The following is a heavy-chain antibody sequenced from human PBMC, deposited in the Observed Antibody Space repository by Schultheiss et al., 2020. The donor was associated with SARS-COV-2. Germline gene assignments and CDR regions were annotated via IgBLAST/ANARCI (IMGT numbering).Heavy chain of an antibody. D-gene: IGHD3-3*01. V-gene: IGHV1-2*02. J-gene: IGHJ3*02. CDR3: ARAYYDFWSGYAFDI. CDR2: INPNSGGT. Sequence: ASVKVSCKASGYTFTGYYMHWVRQAPGQGLEWMGWINPNSGGTNYAQKFQGRVTMTRDTSISTAYMELSRLRSDDTAVYYCARAYYDFWSGYAFDIWGQETMVTVSS. CDR1: GYTFTGYY.